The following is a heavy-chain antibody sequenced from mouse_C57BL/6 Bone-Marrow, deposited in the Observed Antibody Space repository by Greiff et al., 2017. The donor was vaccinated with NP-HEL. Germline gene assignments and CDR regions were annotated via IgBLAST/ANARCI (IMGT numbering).Heavy chain of an antibody. V-gene: IGHV2-5*01. D-gene: IGHD1-1*01. Sequence: VHVKQSGPGLVQPSQSLSITCTVSGFSLTSYGVHWVRQSPGKGLEWLGVLWRGGSTDYNAAFMSRLSITKDNSKSQVFFKMNSLQADDTAIYYCAQHYYGSRRYFDVWGTGTTVTVSS. J-gene: IGHJ1*03. CDR1: GFSLTSYG. CDR3: AQHYYGSRRYFDV. CDR2: LWRGGST.